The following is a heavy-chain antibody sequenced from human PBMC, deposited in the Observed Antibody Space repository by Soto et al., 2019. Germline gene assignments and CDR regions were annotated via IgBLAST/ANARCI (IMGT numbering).Heavy chain of an antibody. Sequence: QVQLVQSGAEVKKPGSSVKVSCKASGGTFSSYTISWVRQAPGQGLEWMGRIIPILGIANYAQNFQGSVTITADKSTSTAYLELSSLRSEDTAVYYCARVPCSCTRCYEPFAYWCQGTLLTVCS. V-gene: IGHV1-69*02. CDR2: IIPILGIA. CDR3: ARVPCSCTRCYEPFAY. D-gene: IGHD2-2*01. J-gene: IGHJ4*02. CDR1: GGTFSSYT.